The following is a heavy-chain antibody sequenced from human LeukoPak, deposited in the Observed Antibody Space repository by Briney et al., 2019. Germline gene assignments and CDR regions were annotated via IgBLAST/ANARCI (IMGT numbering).Heavy chain of an antibody. V-gene: IGHV3-23*01. CDR1: GFTFSSYA. Sequence: GGSLRLSCAASGFTFSSYAMSWVRQAPGKGLEWVSAISGSGGSTYYADSVKGRFTISRDNSKNTLYLQMNSLRAEDTAVYYCARGSLCSGGSCYYYGMDVWGQGTTVTVSS. D-gene: IGHD2-15*01. CDR3: ARGSLCSGGSCYYYGMDV. CDR2: ISGSGGST. J-gene: IGHJ6*02.